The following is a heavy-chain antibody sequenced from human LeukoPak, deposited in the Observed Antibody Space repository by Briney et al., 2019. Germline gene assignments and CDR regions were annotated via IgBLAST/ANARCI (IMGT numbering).Heavy chain of an antibody. D-gene: IGHD6-13*01. CDR2: ISWNSGSI. J-gene: IGHJ6*03. CDR1: XXTFDDYA. CDR3: AKDKVAATGNHMDV. Sequence: GRSXSLSCXXSXXTFDDYAMXWVRQAPGKGLEGVSGISWNSGSIAYADSVKGRFTISRDNAKNSLYLQMNSLRAEDTALYYCAKDKVAATGNHMDVWGRGTTVTVSS. V-gene: IGHV3-9*01.